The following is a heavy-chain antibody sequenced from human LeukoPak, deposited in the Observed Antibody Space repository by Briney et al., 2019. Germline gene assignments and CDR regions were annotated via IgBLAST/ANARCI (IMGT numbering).Heavy chain of an antibody. CDR3: ARVGTPMVTIVAPYYMDV. J-gene: IGHJ6*03. Sequence: PSETLSLTCTVSDDSITIYYWSWIRQPPGKGLEWIGEINHSGSTNYNPSLKSRVTISVDTSKNQFSLKLSSVTAADTAVYYCARVGTPMVTIVAPYYMDVWGKGTTVTVSS. CDR1: DDSITIYY. D-gene: IGHD5-18*01. CDR2: INHSGST. V-gene: IGHV4-34*01.